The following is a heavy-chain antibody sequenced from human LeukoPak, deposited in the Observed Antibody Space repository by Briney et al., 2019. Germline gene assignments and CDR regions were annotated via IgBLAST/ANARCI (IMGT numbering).Heavy chain of an antibody. CDR2: ISGSGDST. D-gene: IGHD2-15*01. Sequence: PGGSLRLSCAASGFTFSSYAMSWVRQAPGKGLEWVSTISGSGDSTYYADSVKGRFTISRDNSKNTLHLQMNSLRAEDTAVYYCARDMDDIVVVVAATSAFDYWGQGTLVTVSS. V-gene: IGHV3-23*01. CDR3: ARDMDDIVVVVAATSAFDY. CDR1: GFTFSSYA. J-gene: IGHJ4*02.